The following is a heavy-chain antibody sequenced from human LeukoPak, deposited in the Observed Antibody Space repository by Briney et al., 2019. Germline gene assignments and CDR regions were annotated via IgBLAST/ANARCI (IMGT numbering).Heavy chain of an antibody. D-gene: IGHD5-24*01. Sequence: PGGSLRLSCAASGFTFSSYEMNWVRQAPGKGLEWVSYISSSGSTIYYADSVKGRFTISRDNAKNSLYLQMNSLRAEDTAVYYCAKVGWLQSRAFDYWGQGTLVTVSS. J-gene: IGHJ4*02. CDR1: GFTFSSYE. V-gene: IGHV3-48*03. CDR3: AKVGWLQSRAFDY. CDR2: ISSSGSTI.